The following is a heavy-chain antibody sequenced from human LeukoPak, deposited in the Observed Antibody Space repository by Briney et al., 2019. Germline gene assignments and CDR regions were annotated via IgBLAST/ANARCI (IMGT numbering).Heavy chain of an antibody. CDR1: GFSFSSYT. CDR3: ARDGRCGGDYYAS. CDR2: ISSSSSYI. Sequence: GGSLRLSCAASGFSFSSYTMNWVRQAPGKGLEWVSIISSSSSYIYYADSVKGRFTISRDNAKNALYLQMNSLRVEDTAVYYCARDGRCGGDYYASWGQGTLVTVSS. J-gene: IGHJ4*02. D-gene: IGHD2-21*02. V-gene: IGHV3-21*01.